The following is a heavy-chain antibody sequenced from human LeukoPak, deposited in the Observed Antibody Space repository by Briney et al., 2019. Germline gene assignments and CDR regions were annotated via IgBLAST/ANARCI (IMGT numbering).Heavy chain of an antibody. V-gene: IGHV4-61*08. CDR3: AGSSGYYYFDY. Sequence: SETLSLTCAVSGGSISSGGYSWNWIRQPPGKGLEWIGYIYYSGSTNYNPSPKSRVTISVDTSKNQFSLKLSSVTAADTAVYYCAGSSGYYYFDYWGQGTLVTVSS. D-gene: IGHD3-22*01. CDR2: IYYSGST. CDR1: GGSISSGGYS. J-gene: IGHJ4*02.